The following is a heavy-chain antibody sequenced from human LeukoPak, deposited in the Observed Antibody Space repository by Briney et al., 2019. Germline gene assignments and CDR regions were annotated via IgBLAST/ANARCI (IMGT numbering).Heavy chain of an antibody. CDR2: FDPEDGET. CDR1: GYTLTELS. J-gene: IGHJ5*02. V-gene: IGHV1-24*01. CDR3: ATVGYGSGSYDWFDP. Sequence: ASVKVSCKVSGYTLTELSMHWVRQAPGKGREWMGGFDPEDGETIYAQKFQGRVTMTEDTSTDTAYMELSSLRSEDTAVYYCATVGYGSGSYDWFDPWGQGTLVTVSS. D-gene: IGHD3-10*01.